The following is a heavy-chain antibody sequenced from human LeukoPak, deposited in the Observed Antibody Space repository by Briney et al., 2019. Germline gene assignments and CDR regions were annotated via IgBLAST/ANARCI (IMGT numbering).Heavy chain of an antibody. CDR1: GFTVSTNY. CDR3: ARDVIGNNFYGMDV. D-gene: IGHD1/OR15-1a*01. CDR2: IYSSGST. V-gene: IGHV3-66*01. J-gene: IGHJ6*02. Sequence: HPGGSLRLSCAASGFTVSTNYMTWVRQALGKGLEWLSIIYSSGSTYYADSVKGRFSISRDNSKNTLYLQMNSLRADDTAVYYCARDVIGNNFYGMDVWGQGTTVTVSS.